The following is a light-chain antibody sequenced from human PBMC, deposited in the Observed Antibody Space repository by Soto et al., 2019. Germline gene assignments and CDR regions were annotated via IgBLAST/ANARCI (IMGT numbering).Light chain of an antibody. CDR1: QTVRTY. CDR2: AAS. Sequence: DIQITQSPSSLFASVGDRVTITCRASQTVRTYLNWYQQRPGKAPTLLIYAASSLQSSVPPRFSGAGSETDFSLTINGXQPEDFATYYCQQTFSTPITFGQGTRLEIK. J-gene: IGKJ5*01. V-gene: IGKV1-39*01. CDR3: QQTFSTPIT.